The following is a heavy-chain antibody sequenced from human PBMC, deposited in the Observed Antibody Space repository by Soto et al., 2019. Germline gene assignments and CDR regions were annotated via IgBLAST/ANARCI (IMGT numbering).Heavy chain of an antibody. Sequence: ASVKVSCKASGYTFTSYGISWVRQAPGQGLEWMGWISAYNGNTNYAQKLQGRVTMTTDTSTSTAYMELRSLRSDDTAVYYCARVVPAAMVYYYYYMAVWGKGTTVTVSS. D-gene: IGHD2-2*01. J-gene: IGHJ6*03. CDR1: GYTFTSYG. V-gene: IGHV1-18*01. CDR2: ISAYNGNT. CDR3: ARVVPAAMVYYYYYMAV.